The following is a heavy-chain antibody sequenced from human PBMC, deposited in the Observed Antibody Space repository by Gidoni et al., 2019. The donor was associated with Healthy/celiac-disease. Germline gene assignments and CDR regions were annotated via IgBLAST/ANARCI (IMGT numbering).Heavy chain of an antibody. CDR3: ARDQLDYYNSVHAFDL. Sequence: QVQLVESGGGVVQPGRSLRLSCAASGFTFSRYGMHWVRQAPGKGREWVAVIWYDGSYKYYADSVKGRFTISRDNSKNTLYLQMNSLRAEDTAVFYCARDQLDYYNSVHAFDLWGQGTMVTVSS. V-gene: IGHV3-33*01. CDR1: GFTFSRYG. CDR2: IWYDGSYK. D-gene: IGHD3-10*01. J-gene: IGHJ3*01.